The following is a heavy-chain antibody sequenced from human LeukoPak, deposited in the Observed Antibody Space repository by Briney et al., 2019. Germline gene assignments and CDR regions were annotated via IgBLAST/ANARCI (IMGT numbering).Heavy chain of an antibody. CDR2: ISYDGSNK. Sequence: TGGSLRLSCAASGFTFSSYAMHWVRQAPGKGLEWVAVISYDGSNKYYADSVKGRFTISRDNSKNTLYLQMNSLRAEDTAVYYCARNRDRWVVVPAAIDYWGQGTLVTVSS. CDR1: GFTFSSYA. V-gene: IGHV3-30-3*01. J-gene: IGHJ4*02. D-gene: IGHD2-2*01. CDR3: ARNRDRWVVVPAAIDY.